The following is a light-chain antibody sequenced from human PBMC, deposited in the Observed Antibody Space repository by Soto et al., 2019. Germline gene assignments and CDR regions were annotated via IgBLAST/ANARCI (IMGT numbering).Light chain of an antibody. V-gene: IGKV3D-15*01. CDR1: QSVSSN. J-gene: IGKJ1*01. CDR2: GAS. CDR3: QQYNNWPPWT. Sequence: EIVMTQSPATLSVSPGERATLSCRASQSVSSNLAWYQQKPGQAPRLLLYGASTRATGIPARFSGNGSGTEFTLTISSLQSEDFAVYYCQQYNNWPPWTFGQGTKVEIK.